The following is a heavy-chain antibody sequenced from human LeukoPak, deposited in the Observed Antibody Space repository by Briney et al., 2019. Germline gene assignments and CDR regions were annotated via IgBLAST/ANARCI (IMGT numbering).Heavy chain of an antibody. CDR1: GFTFSSYA. Sequence: GGSLRLSCAASGFTFSSYAMSWVRQAPGKGLEWVSAISGSGGSTYYADSVKGRLTISRDNSKNTLYLQMNSLRAEDTAVYYCAKDPSVAVAGTLDYWGQGTLVTVSS. J-gene: IGHJ4*02. CDR2: ISGSGGST. D-gene: IGHD6-19*01. CDR3: AKDPSVAVAGTLDY. V-gene: IGHV3-23*01.